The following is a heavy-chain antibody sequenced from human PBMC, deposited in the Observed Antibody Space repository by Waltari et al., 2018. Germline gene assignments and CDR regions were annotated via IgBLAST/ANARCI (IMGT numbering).Heavy chain of an antibody. CDR2: MNPNSGNT. CDR3: ARAQADDYVWGSYRYGYCQH. Sequence: QVQLVQSGAEVKKPGASVKVSCKASGYTFTSYDINWVRQATGQGLEWMGWMNPNSGNTGYAQKFQGRVTMTRNTSISTAYMELSSLRSEDTAVYYCARAQADDYVWGSYRYGYCQHWGQGTLVTVAS. J-gene: IGHJ1*01. D-gene: IGHD3-16*02. V-gene: IGHV1-8*01. CDR1: GYTFTSYD.